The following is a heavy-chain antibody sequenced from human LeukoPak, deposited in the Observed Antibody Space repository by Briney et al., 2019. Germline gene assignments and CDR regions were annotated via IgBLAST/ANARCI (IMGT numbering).Heavy chain of an antibody. V-gene: IGHV3-21*01. CDR2: ISSSSSYI. CDR3: ASPIGSSSWYGYFQH. J-gene: IGHJ1*01. Sequence: GGSLRLSCAASGFTFSSYIMNWVRQAPGKGLEWVSSISSSSSYIYYADSVKGRFTISRDNAKNSLYLQMNSLRAEDTAVYYCASPIGSSSWYGYFQHWGQGTLVTVSS. CDR1: GFTFSSYI. D-gene: IGHD6-13*01.